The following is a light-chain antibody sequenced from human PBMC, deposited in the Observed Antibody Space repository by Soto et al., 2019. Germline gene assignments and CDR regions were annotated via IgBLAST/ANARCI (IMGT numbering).Light chain of an antibody. Sequence: IQLTQSPSSLSASEGDRVTITCRASQGISSYLAWYQQKPGKASKLLIYAASTLQSGVPSRFSGSGSGTDFTLTISSLQPEDFATYFCQQLDSYPLTFGGGTKVEIK. CDR2: AAS. CDR1: QGISSY. J-gene: IGKJ4*01. CDR3: QQLDSYPLT. V-gene: IGKV1-9*01.